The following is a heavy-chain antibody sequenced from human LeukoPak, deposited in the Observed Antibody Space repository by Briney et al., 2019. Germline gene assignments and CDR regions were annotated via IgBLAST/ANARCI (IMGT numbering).Heavy chain of an antibody. CDR2: IYYSGST. D-gene: IGHD4-11*01. V-gene: IGHV4-59*01. Sequence: SETLSLTCSVSGDSISGYYWTWIRQPPGKGLEWIGHIYYSGSTNYNPSLKSRLTISVDTSKNQFSLKLSSVTAADTAVYYCARLRGNYFPDYWGQGFLVTVSS. J-gene: IGHJ4*02. CDR1: GDSISGYY. CDR3: ARLRGNYFPDY.